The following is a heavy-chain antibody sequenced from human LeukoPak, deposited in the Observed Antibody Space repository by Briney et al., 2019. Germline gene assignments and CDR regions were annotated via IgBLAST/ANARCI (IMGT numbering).Heavy chain of an antibody. J-gene: IGHJ4*02. CDR2: IYHSGST. D-gene: IGHD2-15*01. Sequence: SETLSLTCTVSGYSISSGYYWGWIRQPPGKGLEWIGSIYHSGSTYYNPSLKSRVTISVDTSKNQFSLKLSSVTAADTAVYYCARDRSYCSGGSCSYYFDYWGQGALVTVSS. V-gene: IGHV4-38-2*02. CDR3: ARDRSYCSGGSCSYYFDY. CDR1: GYSISSGYY.